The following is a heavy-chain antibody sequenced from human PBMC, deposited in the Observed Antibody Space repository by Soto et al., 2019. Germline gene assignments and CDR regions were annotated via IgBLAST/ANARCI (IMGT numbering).Heavy chain of an antibody. CDR3: ARRLDYYYGMDV. D-gene: IGHD2-21*01. Sequence: SETLSLTCTVSGGSISSDDSYWSWIRQTPGKGLEWLGCVHYSGSTYYNPSLKSRVTISVDTSKNQFSLKLSSVTAADTAVYYCARRLDYYYGMDVWGQGTTVTVSS. CDR2: VHYSGST. V-gene: IGHV4-30-4*01. CDR1: GGSISSDDSY. J-gene: IGHJ6*02.